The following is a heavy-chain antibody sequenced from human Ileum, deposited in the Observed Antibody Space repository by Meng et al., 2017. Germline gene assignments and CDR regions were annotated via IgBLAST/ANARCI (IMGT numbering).Heavy chain of an antibody. Sequence: GESLKISWKGSGYTFTSYRLSGVRQVPGKGLEWTGIIYPCDSDTRYSPSFQGQPTISADKSISTAYLQWSSLKASDTAICYCARPGDYYDYSGYSGRGIDYWGQGTLVTVSS. D-gene: IGHD3-22*01. J-gene: IGHJ4*02. CDR1: GYTFTSYR. CDR3: ARPGDYYDYSGYSGRGIDY. V-gene: IGHV5-51*01. CDR2: IYPCDSDT.